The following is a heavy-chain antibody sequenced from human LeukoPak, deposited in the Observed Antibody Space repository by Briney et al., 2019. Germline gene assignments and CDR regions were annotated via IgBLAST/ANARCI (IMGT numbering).Heavy chain of an antibody. CDR1: GYNFHNYW. D-gene: IGHD3-16*02. CDR3: ARHQITVIQEGAAFDR. V-gene: IGHV5-51*01. CDR2: IYPGDSET. Sequence: GESLNISCKGFGYNFHNYWIAWVRQMPGEGLEWMGIIYPGDSETRYSPAFQGQVTISADESLRTAYLQWRSLRASDTAIYYCARHQITVIQEGAAFDRWGQGTMVTVSS. J-gene: IGHJ3*01.